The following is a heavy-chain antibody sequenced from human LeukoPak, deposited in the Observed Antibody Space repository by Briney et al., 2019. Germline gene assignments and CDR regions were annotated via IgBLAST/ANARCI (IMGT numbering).Heavy chain of an antibody. CDR2: INPNSGGT. J-gene: IGHJ4*02. CDR3: ARSGSYWGFNY. CDR1: GYTFTGYF. D-gene: IGHD1-26*01. V-gene: IGHV1-2*02. Sequence: ASVKVSCKASGYTFTGYFIHWVRQAPGQGLEWMGWINPNSGGTNYAQKFQGGVTMTRDTSISTAHMELSRLRSEDTAVYYCARSGSYWGFNYWGQGTLVTVSS.